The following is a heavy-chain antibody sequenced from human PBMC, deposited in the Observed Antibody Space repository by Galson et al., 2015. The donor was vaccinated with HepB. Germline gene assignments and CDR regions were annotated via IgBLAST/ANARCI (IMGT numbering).Heavy chain of an antibody. CDR1: GFTFSSYA. Sequence: SLRLSCAASGFTFSSYAMSWVRQAPGKGLEWVSAISGSGGSTYYADSVKGRFTISRDNSKNTLYLQMNSLRAEDTAVYYCARQGGASSGHFAYWGQGTLVTVSS. CDR3: ARQGGASSGHFAY. CDR2: ISGSGGST. J-gene: IGHJ4*02. V-gene: IGHV3-23*01. D-gene: IGHD6-25*01.